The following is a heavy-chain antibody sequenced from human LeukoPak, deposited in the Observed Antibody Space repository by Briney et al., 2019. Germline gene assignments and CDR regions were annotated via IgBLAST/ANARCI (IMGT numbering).Heavy chain of an antibody. V-gene: IGHV4-38-2*02. J-gene: IGHJ3*02. CDR2: IYYSGST. CDR3: ARRETSYGSGSYYLYDYVWGSYRYDAFDI. CDR1: GYSISSGYY. D-gene: IGHD3-16*02. Sequence: SETLSLTCTVSGYSISSGYYWGWIRQPPGKGLEWIGSIYYSGSTYYNPSLKSRVTISVDTSKNQFSLKLSSVTAADTAVYYCARRETSYGSGSYYLYDYVWGSYRYDAFDIWGQGTMVTVSS.